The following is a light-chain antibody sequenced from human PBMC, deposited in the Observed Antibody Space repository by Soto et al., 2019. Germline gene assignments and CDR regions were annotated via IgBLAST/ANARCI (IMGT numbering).Light chain of an antibody. CDR1: QSLLHSNGYNY. CDR3: MQALQTPWT. Sequence: DIVMTQSPLSLPVTPGEPASISCRSSQSLLHSNGYNYLDWYLQKPGQSPQLLIYLGSNRASGGPGRFRGSGSGTDFTLKISRVEAEDVGVYYCMQALQTPWTFGQGTKVEIK. J-gene: IGKJ1*01. V-gene: IGKV2-28*01. CDR2: LGS.